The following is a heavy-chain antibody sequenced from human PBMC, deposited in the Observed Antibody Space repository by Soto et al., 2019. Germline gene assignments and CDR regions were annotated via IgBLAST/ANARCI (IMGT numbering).Heavy chain of an antibody. J-gene: IGHJ6*02. CDR1: GYSFTSYW. D-gene: IGHD6-19*01. Sequence: GESLQISCKGSGYSFTSYWISWVRQMPGKGLEWMGRIDPSDSYTNYSPSFQGHVTISADKSISTAYLQWSSLKASDTAMYYCARPGNSSGWSIPSHYYYGMDVWGQGTTVTVSS. V-gene: IGHV5-10-1*01. CDR3: ARPGNSSGWSIPSHYYYGMDV. CDR2: IDPSDSYT.